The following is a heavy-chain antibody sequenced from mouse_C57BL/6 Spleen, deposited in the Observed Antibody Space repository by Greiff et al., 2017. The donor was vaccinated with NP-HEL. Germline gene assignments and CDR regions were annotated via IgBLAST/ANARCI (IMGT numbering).Heavy chain of an antibody. Sequence: VHVKQSGPELVKPGASVKIPCKASGYTFTDYNMDWVKQSHGKSLEWIGDINPNNGGTIYNQKFKGKATLTVDKSSSTAYMELRSLTSEDTAVYYCARGGMDDYDGGWCAYWGQGTLVTVSA. CDR1: GYTFTDYN. J-gene: IGHJ3*01. CDR3: ARGGMDDYDGGWCAY. CDR2: INPNNGGT. V-gene: IGHV1-18*01. D-gene: IGHD2-4*01.